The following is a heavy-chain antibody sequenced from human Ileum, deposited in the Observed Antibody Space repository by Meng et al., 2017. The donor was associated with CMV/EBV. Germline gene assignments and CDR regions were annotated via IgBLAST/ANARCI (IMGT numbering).Heavy chain of an antibody. V-gene: IGHV3-30*18. J-gene: IGHJ5*02. D-gene: IGHD3-9*01. CDR2: ISFDGNCK. Sequence: ASGFTFSSSGMHWVRQAPGKGLEWVAVISFDGNCKHYGDSVKGRFTISRDNSKNTLYLQMDSLRAEDTALYHCAKDLTGYYIGWFDPWGQGTLVTVSS. CDR1: GFTFSSSG. CDR3: AKDLTGYYIGWFDP.